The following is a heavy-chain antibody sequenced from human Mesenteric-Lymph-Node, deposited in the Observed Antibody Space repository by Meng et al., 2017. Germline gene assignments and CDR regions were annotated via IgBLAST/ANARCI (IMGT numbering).Heavy chain of an antibody. J-gene: IGHJ4*02. CDR2: IHDSGST. CDR3: ARDLWPHIVVVTAPSEF. CDR1: GGSIISGGDY. D-gene: IGHD2-21*02. V-gene: IGHV4-31*03. Sequence: VLLKGWGEVLVQPLQTLSLTFNCSGGSIISGGDYWSWIRQHPGKGLEWIGYIHDSGSTYYNPSLKSRVTISADTSKNQFSLKLSSVTAADTAVYYCARDLWPHIVVVTAPSEFWGQGTLVTVSS.